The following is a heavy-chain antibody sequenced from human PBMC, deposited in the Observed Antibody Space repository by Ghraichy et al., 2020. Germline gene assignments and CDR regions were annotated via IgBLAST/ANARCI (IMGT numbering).Heavy chain of an antibody. CDR1: GYTFTSYA. Sequence: ASVKVSCKASGYTFTSYAMHWVRQAPGQRLEWMGWINAGNGNTKYSQKFQGRVTITRDTSASTAYMELSSLRSEDTAVYYCARGVLSYYYGSGSYYLHDAFDIWGQGTMVTVSS. D-gene: IGHD3-10*01. CDR2: INAGNGNT. V-gene: IGHV1-3*01. J-gene: IGHJ3*02. CDR3: ARGVLSYYYGSGSYYLHDAFDI.